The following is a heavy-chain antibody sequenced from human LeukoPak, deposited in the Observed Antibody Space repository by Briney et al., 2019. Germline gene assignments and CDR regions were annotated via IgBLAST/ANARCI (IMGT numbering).Heavy chain of an antibody. V-gene: IGHV3-23*01. CDR3: AKAELGVDTFFDY. Sequence: GGSLRLSCAASGFTFNNYAMSWVRQAPGKGLEWVSVISGSGPTTYYADSVKGRFTISRDNSKRTLFLQMNSLRAEDTAFYYCAKAELGVDTFFDYWGQGTLVTVSS. D-gene: IGHD3-3*01. CDR2: ISGSGPTT. CDR1: GFTFNNYA. J-gene: IGHJ4*02.